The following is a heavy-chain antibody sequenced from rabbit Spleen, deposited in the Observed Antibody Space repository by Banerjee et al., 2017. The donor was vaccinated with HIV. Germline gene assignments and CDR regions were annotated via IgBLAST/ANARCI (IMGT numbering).Heavy chain of an antibody. J-gene: IGHJ4*01. Sequence: QSLEESGGDLVKPGASLTLTCTASGFSFSNNYVMCWVRQAPGKGLEWIACINGGSNGPRWYASWAKGRFTISKTSSTTVTLQMTSLTAADTATYFCARQWWTTRGNLWGPGTLVTVS. CDR1: GFSFSNNYV. CDR3: ARQWWTTRGNL. CDR2: INGGSNGPR. D-gene: IGHD1-1*01. V-gene: IGHV1S40*01.